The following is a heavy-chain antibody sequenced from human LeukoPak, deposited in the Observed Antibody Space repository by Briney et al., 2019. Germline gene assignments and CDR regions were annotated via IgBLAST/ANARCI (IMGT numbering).Heavy chain of an antibody. V-gene: IGHV3-23*01. D-gene: IGHD3-3*01. J-gene: IGHJ6*02. CDR2: ISGSGGST. CDR3: ATSPASDYDFWSGYRMGYYYYGMDV. CDR1: GFTFSSYA. Sequence: PGGSLRLSCAASGFTFSSYAMSWVRQAPGKGLEWVSAISGSGGSTYYADSVKGRFTISRDNSKNTLYLQMNSLRAEDTAVYYCATSPASDYDFWSGYRMGYYYYGMDVWGQGTMVTVSS.